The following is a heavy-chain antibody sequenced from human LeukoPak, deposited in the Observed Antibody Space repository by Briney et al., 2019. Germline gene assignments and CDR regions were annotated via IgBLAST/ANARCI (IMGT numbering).Heavy chain of an antibody. CDR1: GGSFSGYY. Sequence: SETLSLTCSVFGGSFSGYYWSWIRQPPGKGLEWIGEIADSGSTNYHPSLKSRVTISGDTSKNQFSLKLSSVTAADTAVYYCARRPTYYDILTGYYTRYFDYWAQGTLVTVSS. V-gene: IGHV4-34*01. J-gene: IGHJ4*02. CDR2: IADSGST. D-gene: IGHD3-9*01. CDR3: ARRPTYYDILTGYYTRYFDY.